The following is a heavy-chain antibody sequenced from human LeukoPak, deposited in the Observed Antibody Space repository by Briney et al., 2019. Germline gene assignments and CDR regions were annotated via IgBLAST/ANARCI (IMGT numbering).Heavy chain of an antibody. V-gene: IGHV1-18*01. Sequence: ASVKVSCKASGYTFTSYGISWVRQAPGQGLEWMGWISAYNGNTNYAQKLQGRVTMTTDTSTSTAYMELRSLRSDDTAVYYCARDMLAVPSNWFDPWGQGTLVTVSS. CDR2: ISAYNGNT. CDR3: ARDMLAVPSNWFDP. J-gene: IGHJ5*02. CDR1: GYTFTSYG. D-gene: IGHD2-8*01.